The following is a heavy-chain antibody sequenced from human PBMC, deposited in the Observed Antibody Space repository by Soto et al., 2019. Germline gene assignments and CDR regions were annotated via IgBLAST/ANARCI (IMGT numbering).Heavy chain of an antibody. CDR2: ISSSGSTI. V-gene: IGHV3-11*01. CDR3: ARDSPQHRYALNWFDA. CDR1: GFTFSDYY. D-gene: IGHD2-2*01. J-gene: IGHJ5*02. Sequence: PGGSLRLSCAASGFTFSDYYMSWIRQAPGKGLEWVSYISSSGSTIYYADSVKGRFTISRVNAKNSLYLQMNSLRAEDTAVYYCARDSPQHRYALNWFDAWGQGTLVTVAS.